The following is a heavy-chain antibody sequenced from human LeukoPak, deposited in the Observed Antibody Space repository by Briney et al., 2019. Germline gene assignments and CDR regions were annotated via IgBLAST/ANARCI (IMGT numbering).Heavy chain of an antibody. CDR1: GYTFSNYV. D-gene: IGHD2-2*01. CDR2: MNPNSGNT. J-gene: IGHJ4*02. Sequence: ASVKVSCKASGYTFSNYVVIWVRQAPGQGLEWMGWMNPNSGNTGYVQRFQGRVTMTGDTSISTAYMELSSLMSDDTAVYYCARAVRNQLLSDYWGQGTLVTVSS. V-gene: IGHV1-8*01. CDR3: ARAVRNQLLSDY.